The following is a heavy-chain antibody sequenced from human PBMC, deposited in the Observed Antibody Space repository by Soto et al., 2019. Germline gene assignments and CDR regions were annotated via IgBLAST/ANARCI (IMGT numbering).Heavy chain of an antibody. CDR1: GFTFSSYG. CDR2: ISYDGSNK. V-gene: IGHV3-30*18. Sequence: QVQLVESGGGVVQPGRSLRLSCAASGFTFSSYGMHWVRQAPGKGLEWVAVISYDGSNKYNADSVKGRFTISRDNSKNTLYLQMNSLRAEDTAVDYCAKDYGDYGYYYGMDVWGQGTTVTVSS. D-gene: IGHD4-17*01. CDR3: AKDYGDYGYYYGMDV. J-gene: IGHJ6*02.